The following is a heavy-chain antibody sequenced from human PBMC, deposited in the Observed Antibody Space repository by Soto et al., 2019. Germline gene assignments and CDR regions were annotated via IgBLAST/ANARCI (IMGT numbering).Heavy chain of an antibody. CDR1: GGTFISDA. V-gene: IGHV1-69*06. Sequence: QVRLVQSEAEVKKAGSSVKVSCKVSGGTFISDAVTWVRQAPGQGLEWMGGVIPMFPKANYAQKFQGRATISADKATSTVYMELHSLKSEDMAVYYCARCHSDNSGPGYLDSWGQGTLVTVTS. D-gene: IGHD5-12*01. CDR3: ARCHSDNSGPGYLDS. J-gene: IGHJ4*02. CDR2: VIPMFPKA.